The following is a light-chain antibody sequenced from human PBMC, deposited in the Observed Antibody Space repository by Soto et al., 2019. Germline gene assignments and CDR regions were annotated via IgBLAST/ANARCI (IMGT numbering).Light chain of an antibody. CDR3: QQRSSWQIT. V-gene: IGKV1-39*01. CDR1: QSISSY. Sequence: DIQMTQSPSSLSASVGDRVTITCRASQSISSYLNWYQQKPGKAPKLLIYAASSLQSGVPSRFSGSGSGTDYTLTISSLESEDFAVYYCQQRSSWQITFGQGTRLEIK. J-gene: IGKJ5*01. CDR2: AAS.